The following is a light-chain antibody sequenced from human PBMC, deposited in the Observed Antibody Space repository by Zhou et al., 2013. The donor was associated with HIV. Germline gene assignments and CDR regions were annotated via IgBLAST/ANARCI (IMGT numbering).Light chain of an antibody. Sequence: DIQMTQSPSSLSASVGDRVTITCRASQGFNYYLAWYQQKPGKAPNLLIYAASTLQSGVPSRFSASGSGTDFTLTISSLQPEDVATYYCQQYSYYLNSFGQGTKLEIK. CDR3: QQYSYYLNS. V-gene: IGKV1-27*01. CDR2: AAS. CDR1: QGFNYY. J-gene: IGKJ2*03.